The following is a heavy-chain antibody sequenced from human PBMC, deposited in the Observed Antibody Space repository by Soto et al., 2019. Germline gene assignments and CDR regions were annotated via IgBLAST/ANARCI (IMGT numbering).Heavy chain of an antibody. D-gene: IGHD3-22*01. CDR3: TRTAGYYDSSGYYSGYYYYGMDV. V-gene: IGHV3-49*04. CDR2: IRSKAYGGTT. J-gene: IGHJ6*02. Sequence: GGSLRLSCTASGLTFGDYAMSWVRQAPGKGLEWVGFIRSKAYGGTTEYAASVKGRFTISRDDSKSIAYLQMNSLKTEDTAVFYCTRTAGYYDSSGYYSGYYYYGMDVWGRGTTVTVSS. CDR1: GLTFGDYA.